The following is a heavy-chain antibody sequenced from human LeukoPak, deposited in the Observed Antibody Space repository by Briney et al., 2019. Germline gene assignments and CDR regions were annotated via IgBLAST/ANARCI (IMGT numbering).Heavy chain of an antibody. J-gene: IGHJ5*02. CDR2: ASYSGSA. CDR1: GGTISSSSYY. CDR3: ASLLVRGVISDLMYNWLDP. D-gene: IGHD3-10*01. Sequence: SETLSLTCTVSGGTISSSSYYRGWIRQPPGKGLEWIGSASYSGSAYYNPSLKSRVTISVDTYKNQFSLKLSPVTAADTAVYYCASLLVRGVISDLMYNWLDPWGQGTLVTVSS. V-gene: IGHV4-39*01.